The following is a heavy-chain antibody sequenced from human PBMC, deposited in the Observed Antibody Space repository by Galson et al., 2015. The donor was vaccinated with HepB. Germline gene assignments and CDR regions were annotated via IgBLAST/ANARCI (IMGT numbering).Heavy chain of an antibody. CDR1: GFTFSSYA. CDR2: ISGSGGST. V-gene: IGHV3-23*01. CDR3: AKDLPWGIQLWSYFDY. D-gene: IGHD5-18*01. J-gene: IGHJ4*02. Sequence: SLRLSCAASGFTFSSYAMSWVRQAPGKGLEWVSAISGSGGSTYYADSVKGRFTISRDNSKNTLYLQMNSLRAEDTAVYYCAKDLPWGIQLWSYFDYWGQGTLVTVSS.